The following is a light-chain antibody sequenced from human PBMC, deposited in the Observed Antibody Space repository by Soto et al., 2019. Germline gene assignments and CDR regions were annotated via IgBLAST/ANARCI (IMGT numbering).Light chain of an antibody. CDR2: GAS. V-gene: IGKV3-20*01. CDR1: ESVSDNY. J-gene: IGKJ4*01. Sequence: EIVLTQSPGTLSLSPGERATLSCRASESVSDNYLAWYQQRSGQAPRLVIYGASSRASAVPDRFSGSESGAEFTLTISRLEPEDCAVYYCQQYGSSPLTFGGGTKVEIK. CDR3: QQYGSSPLT.